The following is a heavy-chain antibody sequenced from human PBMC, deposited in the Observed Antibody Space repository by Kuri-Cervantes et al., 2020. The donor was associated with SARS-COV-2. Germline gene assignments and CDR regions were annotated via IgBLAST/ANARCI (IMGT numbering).Heavy chain of an antibody. V-gene: IGHV3-30*02. CDR1: GFTFSSYG. CDR2: IRYDGSNK. Sequence: GESLKISCAASGFTFSSYGMHWVRQAPGKGLEWVAFIRYDGSNKYYADSVKGRFTISRDNSKNSLYLQMNSLRAEDTAVYYCARGCSAGGDCSYYFDYWGQGTLVTVSS. D-gene: IGHD2-21*02. CDR3: ARGCSAGGDCSYYFDY. J-gene: IGHJ4*02.